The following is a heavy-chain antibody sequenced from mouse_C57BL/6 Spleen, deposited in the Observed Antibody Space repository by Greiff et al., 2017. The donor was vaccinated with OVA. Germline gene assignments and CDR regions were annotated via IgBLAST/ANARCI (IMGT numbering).Heavy chain of an antibody. J-gene: IGHJ2*01. CDR3: ARRGLPYFDY. V-gene: IGHV5-6*02. Sequence: DVKLQESGGDLVKPGGSLKLSCAASGFTFSSYGMSWVRQTPDKRLEWVATISSGGSYTYYPDSVKGRFTISRDNAKNTLYLQMSSLKSEDTAMYYCARRGLPYFDYWGQGTTLTVSS. CDR2: ISSGGSYT. CDR1: GFTFSSYG.